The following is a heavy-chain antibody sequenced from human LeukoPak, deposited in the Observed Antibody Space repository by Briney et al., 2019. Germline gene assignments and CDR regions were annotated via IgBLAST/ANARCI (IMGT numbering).Heavy chain of an antibody. D-gene: IGHD5-12*01. CDR2: IKQDGSEK. J-gene: IGHJ4*02. Sequence: GGSLRLSCAASGFTFSSYWMSWVRQAPGKGLEWVANIKQDGSEKYYVDSVKGRFTISRDNAKNSLYLQMNSLRAEDTALYYCAKDISPLFSGYDLSFDYWGQGTLVTVSS. CDR1: GFTFSSYW. V-gene: IGHV3-7*03. CDR3: AKDISPLFSGYDLSFDY.